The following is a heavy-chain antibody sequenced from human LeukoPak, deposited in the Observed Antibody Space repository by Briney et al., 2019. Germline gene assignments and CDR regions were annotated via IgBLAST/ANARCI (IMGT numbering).Heavy chain of an antibody. CDR2: IFPGDSDT. V-gene: IGHV5-51*01. D-gene: IGHD6-13*01. Sequence: GESLKISFEGSGYSFTSHRIGWVRQMPGKGLEWMGIIFPGDSDTRYSPSFQGQVTISADKSITTAYLQWSSLKASDTAMYYCARSGYSSSWPYNWFDPWGQGTLVTVSS. J-gene: IGHJ5*02. CDR3: ARSGYSSSWPYNWFDP. CDR1: GYSFTSHR.